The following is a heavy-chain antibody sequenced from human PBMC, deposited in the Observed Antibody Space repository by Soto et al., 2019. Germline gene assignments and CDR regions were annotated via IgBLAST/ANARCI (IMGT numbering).Heavy chain of an antibody. CDR2: ISYDGSNK. CDR3: ARAVRIVVVTAPADY. D-gene: IGHD2-21*02. V-gene: IGHV3-30-3*01. Sequence: GGSLRLSCAASGFTFSSYAMHWVRQAPGKGLEWVAVISYDGSNKYYADSVKGRFTISRDNSKNTLYLQMNSLRAEDTAVYYCARAVRIVVVTAPADYWGQGTLVTVSS. CDR1: GFTFSSYA. J-gene: IGHJ4*02.